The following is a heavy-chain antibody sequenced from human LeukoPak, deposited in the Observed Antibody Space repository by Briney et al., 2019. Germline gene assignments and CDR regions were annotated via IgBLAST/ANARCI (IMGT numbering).Heavy chain of an antibody. CDR1: GFTFSRYT. CDR3: ARAKRSGYYYYYYMDV. D-gene: IGHD2-15*01. Sequence: PGGSLRLSCVASGFTFSRYTMNWVRQGPGEGLGWGSTISTSYTYYADSVKGRFTISRDNAKNSLYLQMNSLRAEDTAVYYCARAKRSGYYYYYYMDVWGKGTTVTVSS. CDR2: ISTSYT. J-gene: IGHJ6*03. V-gene: IGHV3-21*01.